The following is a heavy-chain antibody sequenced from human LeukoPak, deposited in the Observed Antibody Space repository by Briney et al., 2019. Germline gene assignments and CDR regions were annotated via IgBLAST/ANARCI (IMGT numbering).Heavy chain of an antibody. CDR1: GGSISSYY. V-gene: IGHV4-59*01. J-gene: IGHJ3*02. CDR3: ATTGYRGFDI. Sequence: SETLSLTCTVSGGSISSYYWSWIRQPPRKGLEWIGYISYSGSTNYNPSLKSRVTISVETSKNQFSLKLSSVTAADTAVYYCATTGYRGFDIWGQGTMVTVSS. D-gene: IGHD5-18*01. CDR2: ISYSGST.